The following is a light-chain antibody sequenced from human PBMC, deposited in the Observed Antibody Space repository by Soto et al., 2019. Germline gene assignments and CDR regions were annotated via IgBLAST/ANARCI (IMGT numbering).Light chain of an antibody. J-gene: IGKJ4*01. CDR3: QQRSNWPLT. Sequence: EIVMTQSPATLSVSPGERATLSCRASQSVRSSLAWYQQIPGQAPRLLIYGASTRATGIPARFSGSGSGTDFTLTISSLEPEDFAVYYCQQRSNWPLTFGGGTKVDIK. V-gene: IGKV3-15*01. CDR1: QSVRSS. CDR2: GAS.